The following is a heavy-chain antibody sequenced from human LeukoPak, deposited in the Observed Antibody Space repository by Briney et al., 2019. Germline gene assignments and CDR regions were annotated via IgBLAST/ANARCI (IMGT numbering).Heavy chain of an antibody. J-gene: IGHJ4*02. CDR1: GDNFSSYW. CDR3: ARQGRYTTSWVAY. D-gene: IGHD6-13*01. Sequence: GESLKISCKASGDNFSSYWIGWVRQKPGRGLEWMGITFPGDSDTRYSPSFQGQVTISADKSINTTYLQWSSLKASDTAMYYCARQGRYTTSWVAYSGPGTLVTVSS. V-gene: IGHV5-51*01. CDR2: TFPGDSDT.